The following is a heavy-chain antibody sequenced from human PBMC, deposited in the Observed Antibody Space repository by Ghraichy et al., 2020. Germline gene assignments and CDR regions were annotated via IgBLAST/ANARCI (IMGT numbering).Heavy chain of an antibody. V-gene: IGHV3-23*01. CDR3: AKYYYDSRSSYNHFDD. D-gene: IGHD3-22*01. Sequence: GGSLRLSCAASGFTFSSYAISWVRQAPGKGLEWVSAISGAGGSTYYADSVKGRFTISRDNSKNTLYLQMNSLGAEDTAVYYCAKYYYDSRSSYNHFDDWGQGTLVTVSS. J-gene: IGHJ4*02. CDR1: GFTFSSYA. CDR2: ISGAGGST.